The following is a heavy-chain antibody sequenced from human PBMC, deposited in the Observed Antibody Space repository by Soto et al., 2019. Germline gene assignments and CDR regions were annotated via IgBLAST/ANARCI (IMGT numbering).Heavy chain of an antibody. CDR3: ARGNGSRGHAFDI. Sequence: ASVKVSCKASGYTFTGYYMHWVRQAPGQGLEWMGWINPNSGGTNYAQKFQGWVTMTRDTSISTAYMELSRLRSDDTAVYYCARGNGSRGHAFDIWGQGTMVTVSS. D-gene: IGHD1-26*01. J-gene: IGHJ3*02. CDR1: GYTFTGYY. V-gene: IGHV1-2*04. CDR2: INPNSGGT.